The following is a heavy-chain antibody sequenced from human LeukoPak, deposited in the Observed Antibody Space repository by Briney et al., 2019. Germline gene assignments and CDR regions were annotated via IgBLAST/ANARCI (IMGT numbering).Heavy chain of an antibody. J-gene: IGHJ5*02. V-gene: IGHV3-23*01. CDR3: AKLPHCSSTSCRYNWFDP. CDR1: GFTFSSYA. D-gene: IGHD2-2*01. Sequence: PGGSLRLSCAASGFTFSSYAMSWVRQAPGKGLEWVSAISGSGGSTYYADSVKGRFTISRDNSKNTLYLQMNSLRAEDTAVYYCAKLPHCSSTSCRYNWFDPWGQGTLVTVSS. CDR2: ISGSGGST.